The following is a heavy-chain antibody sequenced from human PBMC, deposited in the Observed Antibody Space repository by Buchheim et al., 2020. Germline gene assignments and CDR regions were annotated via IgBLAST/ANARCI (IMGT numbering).Heavy chain of an antibody. V-gene: IGHV1-46*01. CDR3: ARGFYGGDYFDY. CDR2: INPSGGST. CDR1: GYTFSKYY. J-gene: IGHJ4*02. D-gene: IGHD4-23*01. Sequence: QVQLVQSGAEVKKPGASVRVSCKASGYTFSKYYIHWVRQAPGQGLEWMGIINPSGGSTYYAHEFQGRVTMTADTSPSTVNMELSSLRSEDTALFYCARGFYGGDYFDYWGQGTL.